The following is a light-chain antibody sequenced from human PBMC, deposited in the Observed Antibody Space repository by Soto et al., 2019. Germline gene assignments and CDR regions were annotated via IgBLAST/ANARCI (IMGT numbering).Light chain of an antibody. CDR3: QQSDNLPLT. Sequence: DFQMTQSQSSMSASVGDRVTITCRATQAIKNFLNWYQQKPGRAPKLLISDASTLQRGVPSRFSGSGSGTHFTFVIISLPPEDVGTYYCQQSDNLPLTFGQGTRLDIK. J-gene: IGKJ5*01. V-gene: IGKV1-33*01. CDR2: DAS. CDR1: QAIKNF.